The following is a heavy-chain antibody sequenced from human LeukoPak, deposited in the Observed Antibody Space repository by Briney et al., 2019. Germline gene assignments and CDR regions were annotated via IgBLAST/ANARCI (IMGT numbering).Heavy chain of an antibody. V-gene: IGHV1-46*01. J-gene: IGHJ4*02. CDR1: GYTFTSYY. CDR2: INPSDGST. CDR3: ARDAQPTNILTGYFAY. Sequence: ASVKVSCKASGYTFTSYYMHWVRQAPGQGLEWMGLINPSDGSTSYAQKFQGRVTMTRDTSTSTVYVELSSLRSEDTAVYYCARDAQPTNILTGYFAYWGQGTLVTVSS. D-gene: IGHD3-9*01.